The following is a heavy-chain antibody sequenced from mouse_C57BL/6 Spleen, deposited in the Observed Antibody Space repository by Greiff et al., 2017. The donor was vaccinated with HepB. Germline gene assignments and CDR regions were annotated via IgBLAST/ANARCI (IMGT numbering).Heavy chain of an antibody. CDR1: GYAFSSYW. V-gene: IGHV1-80*01. D-gene: IGHD2-4*01. CDR3: ARPRSNPSRYDYDSWFAY. Sequence: QVQLQQSGAELVKPGASVKISCKASGYAFSSYWMNWVKQRPGKGLEWIGQIYPGDGDTNYNGKFKGKATLTADKSSSTAYMQLSSLTSEDSAVYFCARPRSNPSRYDYDSWFAYWGQGTLVTVSA. CDR2: IYPGDGDT. J-gene: IGHJ3*01.